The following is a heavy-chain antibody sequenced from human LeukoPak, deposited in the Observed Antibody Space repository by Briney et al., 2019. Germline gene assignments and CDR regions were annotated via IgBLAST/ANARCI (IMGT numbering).Heavy chain of an antibody. CDR3: AKVDYDSSGYPHFDY. CDR2: ISWNSGSI. J-gene: IGHJ4*02. D-gene: IGHD3-22*01. V-gene: IGHV3-9*01. Sequence: GGSLRLSCATSGFTVSSNYMSWVRQAPGKGLEWVSGISWNSGSIGYADSVKGRFTISRDNAKNSLYLQMNSLRAEDTALYYCAKVDYDSSGYPHFDYWGQGTLVTVSS. CDR1: GFTVSSNY.